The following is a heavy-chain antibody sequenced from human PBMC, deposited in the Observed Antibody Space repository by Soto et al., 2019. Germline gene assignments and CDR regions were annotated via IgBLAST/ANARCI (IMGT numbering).Heavy chain of an antibody. V-gene: IGHV4-34*01. D-gene: IGHD3-3*01. CDR3: ASLTYYDFWSGYPGPSLGMDV. J-gene: IGHJ6*02. CDR1: GGSFSGYY. CDR2: INHSGST. Sequence: SETLSLTCAVYGGSFSGYYWSWIRQPPGKGLEWIGEINHSGSTNYNPSLKSRVTISVDTSKNQFSLKLSSVTAADTAVYYCASLTYYDFWSGYPGPSLGMDVWGQGTTVTVSS.